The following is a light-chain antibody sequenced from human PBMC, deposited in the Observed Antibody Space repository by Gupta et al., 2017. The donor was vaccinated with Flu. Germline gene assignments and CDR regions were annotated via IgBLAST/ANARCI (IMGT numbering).Light chain of an antibody. V-gene: IGKV1-39*01. CDR3: QQSYSTRT. CDR2: AAS. Sequence: DIQMTQSPSSLSASVGDRVTITCRESQSISSYLNWYQQKPGKAPKLMIYAASRGQSGAPLWFSGCGYKKDFTLTSSRRQYEDFANYYEQQSYSTRTFGRGTKVDIK. J-gene: IGKJ4*01. CDR1: QSISSY.